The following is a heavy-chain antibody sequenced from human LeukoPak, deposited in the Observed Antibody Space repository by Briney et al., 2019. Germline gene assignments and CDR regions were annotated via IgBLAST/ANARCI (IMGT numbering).Heavy chain of an antibody. V-gene: IGHV4-4*09. D-gene: IGHD6-19*01. Sequence: SETLSLTCTTSGAPISRFYWNWVRQPPGKGLEWIGNIYNGVPTFFNPSLKSRVTLSVDTSKTQFFLQLASVTAADTAVYYCVQTTGWPGFDYWGQGILVTVSS. CDR2: IYNGVPT. J-gene: IGHJ4*02. CDR1: GAPISRFY. CDR3: VQTTGWPGFDY.